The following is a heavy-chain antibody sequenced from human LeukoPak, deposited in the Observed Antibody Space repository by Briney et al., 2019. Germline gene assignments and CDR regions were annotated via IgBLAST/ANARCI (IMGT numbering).Heavy chain of an antibody. Sequence: SETLSLTCAVYGGSFIPYYWSWIRQPPGKGLEWIGEINHSGSPNYNPSLTSRVTISVDTSKNQFSLKLSSVTAADTAVYYCARGGFYCGGDCYVDYWGQGTLVTVSS. V-gene: IGHV4-34*01. CDR1: GGSFIPYY. CDR2: INHSGSP. CDR3: ARGGFYCGGDCYVDY. D-gene: IGHD2-21*02. J-gene: IGHJ4*02.